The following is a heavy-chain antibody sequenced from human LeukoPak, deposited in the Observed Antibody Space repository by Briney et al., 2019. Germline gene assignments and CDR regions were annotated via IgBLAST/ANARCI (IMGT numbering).Heavy chain of an antibody. V-gene: IGHV5-51*01. Sequence: ESLKISCKGSGYSLTSYWIGWVRQMPGKGLEWMGIIYPCDSDTSYSPSFQGQVTISADKSISTAYLQWSSLKASDTAMYYCARQNILTGYYTLDYWGQGTLVTVSS. D-gene: IGHD3-9*01. CDR2: IYPCDSDT. J-gene: IGHJ4*02. CDR1: GYSLTSYW. CDR3: ARQNILTGYYTLDY.